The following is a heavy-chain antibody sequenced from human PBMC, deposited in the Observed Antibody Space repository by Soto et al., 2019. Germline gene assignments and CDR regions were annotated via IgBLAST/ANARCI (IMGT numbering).Heavy chain of an antibody. Sequence: ESGPTLVNPTQTLTLTCTFSGFSLSTSGVGVGWIRQPPGKALEWLALIYWNDDKRYSPSLKSRLTITKDTSKNQVVLTMTNMDPVDTASYYCARIIVVVPAATPFNWFDPWGQGTLVTVSS. CDR1: GFSLSTSGVG. CDR2: IYWNDDK. J-gene: IGHJ5*02. CDR3: ARIIVVVPAATPFNWFDP. V-gene: IGHV2-5*01. D-gene: IGHD2-2*01.